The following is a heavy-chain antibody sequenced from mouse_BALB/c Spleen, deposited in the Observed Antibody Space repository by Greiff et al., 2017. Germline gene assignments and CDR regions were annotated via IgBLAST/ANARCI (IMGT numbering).Heavy chain of an antibody. CDR2: LWAGGST. J-gene: IGHJ3*01. CDR1: GFSLTSYG. CDR3: ARDPGFAY. V-gene: IGHV2-9*02. Sequence: VQRVESGPGLVAPSQSLSITCTVSGFSLTSYGVHWVRQPPGKGLEWLGVLWAGGSTNYNSALMSRLSISKDNSKSQVFLKMNSLQTDDTAMYYCARDPGFAYWGQGTLVTVSA.